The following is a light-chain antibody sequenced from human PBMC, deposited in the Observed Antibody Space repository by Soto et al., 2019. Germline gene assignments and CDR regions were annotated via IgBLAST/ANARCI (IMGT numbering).Light chain of an antibody. CDR1: SSNIGSNT. V-gene: IGLV1-44*01. Sequence: QSVLTQPPSASGTPGQRVTISCSGSSSNIGSNTVNWYQQLPGTAPKLLIYSNNQRPSGVPDRFSGSKSGTSASLAISGHQSEDEADYYYAAWDDSLNGPVFGGGTKLTVL. J-gene: IGLJ3*02. CDR2: SNN. CDR3: AAWDDSLNGPV.